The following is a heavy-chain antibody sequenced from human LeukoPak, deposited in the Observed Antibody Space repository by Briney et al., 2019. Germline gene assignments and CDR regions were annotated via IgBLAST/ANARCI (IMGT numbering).Heavy chain of an antibody. D-gene: IGHD3-10*01. CDR3: ARDRLGPCGSGTHLNY. CDR1: GFTFSSYG. CDR2: IWYDGSNK. V-gene: IGHV3-33*01. Sequence: GGSLRLSCAASGFTFSSYGMHWVRQAPGKGLEWVAVIWYDGSNKYYADSVKGRFTISRDNSKNTLYLQMNSLRAEDTAVYYCARDRLGPCGSGTHLNYWGQGTLVTVSS. J-gene: IGHJ4*02.